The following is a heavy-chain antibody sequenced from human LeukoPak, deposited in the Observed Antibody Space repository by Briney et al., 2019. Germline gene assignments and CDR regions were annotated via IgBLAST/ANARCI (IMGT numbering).Heavy chain of an antibody. D-gene: IGHD1-26*01. CDR3: AKVGSAGAYYYYYMDV. CDR1: GFTFSSYA. CDR2: ISGSGGST. J-gene: IGHJ6*03. Sequence: PGGSLRLSCAASGFTFSSYAMSGVRQAPGEGLEWGSAISGSGGSTYYADSVKGRFTISRDNSRNTLYLQMNSLRAEDTAVYYCAKVGSAGAYYYYYMDVWGKGTTVTVSS. V-gene: IGHV3-23*01.